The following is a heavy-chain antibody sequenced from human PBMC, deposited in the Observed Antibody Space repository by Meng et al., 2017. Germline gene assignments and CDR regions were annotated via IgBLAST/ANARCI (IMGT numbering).Heavy chain of an antibody. CDR1: GFSVTTSY. CDR2: IYSGGST. D-gene: IGHD6-19*01. J-gene: IGHJ4*02. CDR3: ARDSSSGWYHNY. V-gene: IGHV3-53*01. Sequence: QPVECGGRLIPAGGSLRLSCTASGFSVTTSYMSWVRQAPGKGLEWVSVIYSGGSTYYTDSVKGRFSISRDNSKNTLYLQMNSLRAEDTAVYFCARDSSSGWYHNYWGQGTLVTVSS.